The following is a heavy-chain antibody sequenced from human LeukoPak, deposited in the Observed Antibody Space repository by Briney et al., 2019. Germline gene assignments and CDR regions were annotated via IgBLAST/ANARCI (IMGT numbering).Heavy chain of an antibody. CDR1: GYTFTSYG. Sequence: GASGKVSCKASGYTFTSYGISWVRQAPGQGLEWMGWISAYNGNTNYAQKLQGRVTMTTDTSTSTAYMELRSLRSDDTAVYYCARDLSYDSSGYYRDDAFDIWGQGTMVTVSS. CDR3: ARDLSYDSSGYYRDDAFDI. J-gene: IGHJ3*02. CDR2: ISAYNGNT. V-gene: IGHV1-18*01. D-gene: IGHD3-22*01.